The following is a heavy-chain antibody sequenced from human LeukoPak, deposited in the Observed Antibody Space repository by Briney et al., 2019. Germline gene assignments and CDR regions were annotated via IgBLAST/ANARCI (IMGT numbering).Heavy chain of an antibody. D-gene: IGHD1-26*01. CDR1: GFSFSHAW. V-gene: IGHV3-15*07. CDR3: TTISAWEYFDY. Sequence: GGSLRLSCAASGFSFSHAWMNWVRQAPGKGLEWVGRIKSKSDGETRDYGAPVKGRFTISRDDSKDTLYLQMNSLKTEDTAVYYCTTISAWEYFDYWGQGTLVTVSS. CDR2: IKSKSDGETR. J-gene: IGHJ4*02.